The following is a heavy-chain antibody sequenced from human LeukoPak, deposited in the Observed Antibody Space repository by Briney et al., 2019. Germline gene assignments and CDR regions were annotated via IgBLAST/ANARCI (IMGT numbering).Heavy chain of an antibody. CDR1: GFTLSSYQ. D-gene: IGHD4/OR15-4a*01. Sequence: GGSLRLSCVASGFTLSSYQMPWVRQAPGKGLEWVSYIANSGGTILYADSVKGRFTISRDDAKNSLYLQMNTLRVEDTAIYYCARETRGAFDYWGQGTLVTVSS. V-gene: IGHV3-48*03. CDR3: ARETRGAFDY. J-gene: IGHJ4*02. CDR2: IANSGGTI.